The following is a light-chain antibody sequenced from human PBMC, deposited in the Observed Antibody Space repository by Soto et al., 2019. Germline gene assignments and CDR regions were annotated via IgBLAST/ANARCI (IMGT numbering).Light chain of an antibody. V-gene: IGKV3-20*01. J-gene: IGKJ5*01. CDR2: GAS. Sequence: DILMTQSPATLSVSPGERATLSCRASQSVSNYLAWFQQKPGQAPRLLIYGASTRTTGIPDRFSGSGSGTDFTLTIGRLEPGDFAVYYCLHYGGSPLTFGQGTRLEI. CDR1: QSVSNY. CDR3: LHYGGSPLT.